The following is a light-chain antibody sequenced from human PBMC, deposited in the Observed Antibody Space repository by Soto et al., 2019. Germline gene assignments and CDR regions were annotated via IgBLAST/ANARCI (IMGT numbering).Light chain of an antibody. CDR3: AAWDDSLNGYV. J-gene: IGLJ1*01. CDR2: SNN. CDR1: SSNIGSNT. Sequence: QSALTQPPSASGTPGQRVTISCSGSSSNIGSNTVNWYQQLPGTAPKLLIYSNNQRPSGVPDRFSGSKSGTSASLAISGPQSEDEADYYCAAWDDSLNGYVFGPGTKVTV. V-gene: IGLV1-44*01.